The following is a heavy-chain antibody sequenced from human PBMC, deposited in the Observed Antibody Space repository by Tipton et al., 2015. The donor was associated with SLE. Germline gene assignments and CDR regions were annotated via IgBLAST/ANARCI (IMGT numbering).Heavy chain of an antibody. CDR1: GFTFGDYG. CDR3: ARGWAYYYGSRTYSGYYFDY. J-gene: IGHJ4*02. Sequence: GSLRLSCAASGFTFGDYGMSWVRQIPGKGLEWVSGIYWNGGSSGYADSVKGRFTISRDNAKNSLYLQMNSLRAEDTALYYCARGWAYYYGSRTYSGYYFDYWGQGTLVTVSS. D-gene: IGHD3-10*01. CDR2: IYWNGGSS. V-gene: IGHV3-20*04.